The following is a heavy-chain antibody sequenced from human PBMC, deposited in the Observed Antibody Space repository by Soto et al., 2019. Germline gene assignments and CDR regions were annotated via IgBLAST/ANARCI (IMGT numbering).Heavy chain of an antibody. CDR3: ASLGVVPAAIRNHNWFDP. V-gene: IGHV4-34*01. CDR1: CGSFSGYY. Sequence: SETLSLTCAVYCGSFSGYYWSWIRQPPGKGLEWIGEINHSGSTNYNPSLKSRVTISVDTSKNQFSLKLSSVTAADTAVYYCASLGVVPAAIRNHNWFDPWGQGTLVTVSS. CDR2: INHSGST. D-gene: IGHD2-2*02. J-gene: IGHJ5*02.